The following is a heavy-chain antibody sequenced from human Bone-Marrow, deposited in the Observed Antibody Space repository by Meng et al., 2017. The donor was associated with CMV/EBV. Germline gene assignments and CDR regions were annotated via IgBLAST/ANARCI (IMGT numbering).Heavy chain of an antibody. J-gene: IGHJ4*02. Sequence: GESLKISCQASGYNFAKYWIGWLRQMPGKGLEWMGIVYPDDSDIRYSPSLQGQVTISADKSINTAYLQWSSLKASDTAMYFCARSGEPGSLLDYWGEGTLVTVSS. CDR1: GYNFAKYW. V-gene: IGHV5-51*01. CDR3: ARSGEPGSLLDY. CDR2: VYPDDSDI. D-gene: IGHD1-14*01.